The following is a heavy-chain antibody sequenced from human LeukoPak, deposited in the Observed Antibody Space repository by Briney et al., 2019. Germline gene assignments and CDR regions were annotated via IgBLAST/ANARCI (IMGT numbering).Heavy chain of an antibody. V-gene: IGHV5-51*01. CDR2: IYPGDSDT. D-gene: IGHD3-22*01. J-gene: IGHJ4*02. CDR3: ARFGYTSSGYSNFDY. Sequence: GESLKISCKGSGYSFTSYWIGWVRQMPGKGLEWMGIIYPGDSDTRYSPSFQGQVTISADKSISTAYLQWSSLKASDTAMYYCARFGYTSSGYSNFDYGGQGTLVTVSS. CDR1: GYSFTSYW.